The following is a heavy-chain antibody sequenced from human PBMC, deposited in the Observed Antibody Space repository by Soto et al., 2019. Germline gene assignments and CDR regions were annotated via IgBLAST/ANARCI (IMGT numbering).Heavy chain of an antibody. CDR1: GGSFSGYY. Sequence: SETLSLTCAVYGGSFSGYYWSWIRQPPGKGLEWIGEINHSGSTNYNPSLKSRVTISVDTSKNQFSLKLGSVTAADTAVYYCARDTSIAARLYYYYYYMDVWGKGTTVTVSS. CDR2: INHSGST. V-gene: IGHV4-34*01. J-gene: IGHJ6*03. CDR3: ARDTSIAARLYYYYYYMDV. D-gene: IGHD6-6*01.